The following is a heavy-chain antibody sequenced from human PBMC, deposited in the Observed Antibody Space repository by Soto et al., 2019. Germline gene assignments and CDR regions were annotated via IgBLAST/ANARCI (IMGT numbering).Heavy chain of an antibody. J-gene: IGHJ3*02. D-gene: IGHD3-9*01. CDR2: IGGSGGST. CDR1: GFTFSSYA. V-gene: IGHV3-23*01. Sequence: EVQLLESGGGLVQPGGSLRLSCAASGFTFSSYAMSWVRQAPGKGLEWVSAIGGSGGSTYYADSVKGRFTISRDNSKNTLYLQMNSLRAEDTAVYYCAKNHDILTGYYLDAFDIWGQGTMVTVSS. CDR3: AKNHDILTGYYLDAFDI.